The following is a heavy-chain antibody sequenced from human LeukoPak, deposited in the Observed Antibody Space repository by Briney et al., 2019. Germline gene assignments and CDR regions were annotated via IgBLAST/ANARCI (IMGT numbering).Heavy chain of an antibody. Sequence: PSETLSLTCAVYGGSFSGYYWSWIRQPPGKGLEWIGEINHSGSTNYNPSLKSRVTISVDTSKNQFSLKLSSVTAADTAVYYCARHGSRYYYDSSGYRSPFDYWGQGTLVTVSS. CDR1: GGSFSGYY. J-gene: IGHJ4*02. V-gene: IGHV4-34*01. D-gene: IGHD3-22*01. CDR2: INHSGST. CDR3: ARHGSRYYYDSSGYRSPFDY.